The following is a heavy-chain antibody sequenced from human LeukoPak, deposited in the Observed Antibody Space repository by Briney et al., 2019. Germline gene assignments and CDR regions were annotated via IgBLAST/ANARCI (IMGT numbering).Heavy chain of an antibody. Sequence: GASVKVSCTASGYTFTSYGISWVRQAPGQGLEWMGWISAYNGNTNYAQKLQGRATVTTDTSTNTAYMELRSLRSDDTAVYYCVRDLGNLPVGIFFDYWGQGTLVTVSS. CDR2: ISAYNGNT. CDR1: GYTFTSYG. CDR3: VRDLGNLPVGIFFDY. D-gene: IGHD2-2*01. J-gene: IGHJ4*02. V-gene: IGHV1-18*01.